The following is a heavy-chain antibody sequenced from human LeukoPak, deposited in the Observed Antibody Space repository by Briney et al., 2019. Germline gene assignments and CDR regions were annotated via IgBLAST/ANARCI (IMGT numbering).Heavy chain of an antibody. D-gene: IGHD5-12*01. CDR3: ARMATILDYYYGMDV. CDR2: IIPIFGTA. V-gene: IGHV1-69*13. CDR1: GGTFSSYA. J-gene: IGHJ6*02. Sequence: SVNVSCKASGGTFSSYAISWVRQAPGQGLEWMGGIIPIFGTANYAQKFQGRVTITADESTSTAYMELSSLRSEDTAVYYCARMATILDYYYGMDVWGQGTTVTVSS.